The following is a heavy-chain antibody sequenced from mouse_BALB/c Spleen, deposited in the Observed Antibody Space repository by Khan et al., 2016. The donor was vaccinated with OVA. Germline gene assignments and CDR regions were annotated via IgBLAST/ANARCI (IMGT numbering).Heavy chain of an antibody. CDR3: AKITTTYYALDY. V-gene: IGHV9-2-1*01. CDR2: INTETGEP. CDR1: GYTFTDYS. J-gene: IGHJ4*01. Sequence: QIQLVQSGPELKKPGETVKISCKASGYTFTDYSMHWVKQAPGKGLKWMGWINTETGEPTYADDFKGRFAFSLETSASTAYLQINNLKNEDTTTYFCAKITTTYYALDYWGKGTSVTVSS. D-gene: IGHD2-4*01.